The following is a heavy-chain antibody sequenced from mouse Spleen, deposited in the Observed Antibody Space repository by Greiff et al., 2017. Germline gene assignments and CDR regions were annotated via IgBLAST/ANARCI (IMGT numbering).Heavy chain of an antibody. Sequence: EVKVEESGGGLVKPGGSLKLSCAASGFTFSSYTMSWVRQTPEKRLEWVATISGGGGNTYYPDSVKGRFTISRDNAKNTLYLQMSSLRSEDTALYYCARQRRAGPFDYWGQGTTLTVSS. CDR1: GFTFSSYT. D-gene: IGHD3-1*01. J-gene: IGHJ2*01. CDR2: ISGGGGNT. CDR3: ARQRRAGPFDY. V-gene: IGHV5-9*01.